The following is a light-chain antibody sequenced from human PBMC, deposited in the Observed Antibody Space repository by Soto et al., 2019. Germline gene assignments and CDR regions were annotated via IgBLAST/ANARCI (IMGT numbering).Light chain of an antibody. CDR1: SSNIGAGYD. CDR2: VNN. Sequence: QSVLTQPPSVSGAPGQRVTISCTGSSSNIGAGYDVHWYQHLPGTAPKLLIFVNNNRPSGVPDRFSGSKSGTSASLAITGLQAEDEADYFCQSYDTSRNWVFGGGTKLTVL. CDR3: QSYDTSRNWV. V-gene: IGLV1-40*01. J-gene: IGLJ3*02.